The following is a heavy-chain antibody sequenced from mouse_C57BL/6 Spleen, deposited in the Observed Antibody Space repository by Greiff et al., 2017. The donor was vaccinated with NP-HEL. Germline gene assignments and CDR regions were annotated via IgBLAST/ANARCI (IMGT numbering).Heavy chain of an antibody. Sequence: VQLQQSGAELARPGASVKLSCKASGYTFTSYGISWVKQRTGQGLEGIGEMDPRSGNTYYNEKFKGKATLTADKSSSTAYMELRSLTSEDSAVYFCARRITYGSSLYAMDYWGQGTSVTVSS. CDR2: MDPRSGNT. J-gene: IGHJ4*01. CDR1: GYTFTSYG. V-gene: IGHV1-81*01. CDR3: ARRITYGSSLYAMDY. D-gene: IGHD1-1*01.